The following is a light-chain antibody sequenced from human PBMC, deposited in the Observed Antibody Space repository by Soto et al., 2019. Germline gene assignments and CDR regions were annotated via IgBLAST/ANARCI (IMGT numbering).Light chain of an antibody. Sequence: EIVLTQSPGTLSLSPGERATLSCRASQSVSSSYLVWYQQKPGQAPRLLIYGASSRATGIPDRFSGSGSGTDFTLTISRLEPEDFAVYYCQQYGSSSSFGGGTNVEIK. V-gene: IGKV3-20*01. CDR2: GAS. J-gene: IGKJ4*01. CDR1: QSVSSSY. CDR3: QQYGSSSS.